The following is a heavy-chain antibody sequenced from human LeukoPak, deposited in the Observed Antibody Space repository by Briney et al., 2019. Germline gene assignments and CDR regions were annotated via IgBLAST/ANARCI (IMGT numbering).Heavy chain of an antibody. V-gene: IGHV3-23*01. CDR2: ISGSAHKI. J-gene: IGHJ4*02. D-gene: IGHD5-18*01. Sequence: GGSLRLSCVASGITFSNYAVSWVRQAPEKGLDWVSVISGSAHKIRYADSVKGRYTISRDNSENIVYLQMNNLRVEDTAVYYCAGRPTGYSSGYIHWGQGTLVTVSS. CDR3: AGRPTGYSSGYIH. CDR1: GITFSNYA.